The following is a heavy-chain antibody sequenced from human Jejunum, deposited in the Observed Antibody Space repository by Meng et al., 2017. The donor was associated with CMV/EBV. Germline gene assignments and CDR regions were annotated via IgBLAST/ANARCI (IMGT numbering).Heavy chain of an antibody. J-gene: IGHJ4*02. D-gene: IGHD6-19*01. Sequence: QGQLQGSGTGLGKPSQTLSLTCTVSGGSISSGDNYWSWIRQPPGKGLEWIGYIYYSGSTYYNPSLKSRLTISVDTSKNQFSLNLTSVTAADTAVYYCARDRNVPGNSEFDYWGQGTLVTVFS. CDR1: GGSISSGDNY. CDR2: IYYSGST. CDR3: ARDRNVPGNSEFDY. V-gene: IGHV4-30-4*08.